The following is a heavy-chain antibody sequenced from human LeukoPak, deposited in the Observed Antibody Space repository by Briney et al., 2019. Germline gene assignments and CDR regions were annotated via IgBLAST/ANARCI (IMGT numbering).Heavy chain of an antibody. CDR3: ARDKIRSRIAVVTTNPYGMDV. Sequence: ASVKVSCKASGYTFTGYYMHWVRQAPGQGLEWMGWINPNSGGTNYAQKFQGRVTMTRDTSISTAYMELSRLRSDDTAVYYCARDKIRSRIAVVTTNPYGMDVWGQGTTVTVSS. CDR2: INPNSGGT. J-gene: IGHJ6*02. V-gene: IGHV1-2*02. CDR1: GYTFTGYY. D-gene: IGHD2-21*02.